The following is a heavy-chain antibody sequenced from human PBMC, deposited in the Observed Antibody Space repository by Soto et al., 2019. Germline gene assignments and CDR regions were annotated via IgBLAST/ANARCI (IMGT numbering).Heavy chain of an antibody. Sequence: EVQLVESGGGLVQPGGSLRLSCAASGFTFSSYAMHWVRQAPGKGLEYVSAISSNGGSTYYANSVKGRFTMSRDNSKNTLYLQMGSLRAEDMAVYYCATDGGGIVATIRGKPYYYYYMDVWGKGTTVTVSS. CDR2: ISSNGGST. D-gene: IGHD5-12*01. J-gene: IGHJ6*03. V-gene: IGHV3-64*01. CDR3: ATDGGGIVATIRGKPYYYYYMDV. CDR1: GFTFSSYA.